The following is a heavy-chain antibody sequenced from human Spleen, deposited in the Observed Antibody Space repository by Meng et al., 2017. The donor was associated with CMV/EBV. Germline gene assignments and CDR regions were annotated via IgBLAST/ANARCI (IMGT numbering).Heavy chain of an antibody. CDR1: GFTFSSYA. Sequence: GESLKISCAASGFTFSSYAMSWVRQAPGKGLEWVSVIYSGGSSTYYADSVKGRFTISRDKSKNTLFLQMNSLRPEDTAVYYCARDSGVLRFLEWLSSFDHWGQGTLVTVSS. D-gene: IGHD3-3*01. V-gene: IGHV3-23*03. J-gene: IGHJ4*02. CDR3: ARDSGVLRFLEWLSSFDH. CDR2: IYSGGSST.